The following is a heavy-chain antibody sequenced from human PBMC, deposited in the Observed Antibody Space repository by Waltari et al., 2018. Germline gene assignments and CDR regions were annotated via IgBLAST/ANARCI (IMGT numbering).Heavy chain of an antibody. CDR2: IRKDVGVK. CDR1: GFTYSNHW. D-gene: IGHD6-19*01. Sequence: EVQLVESGGGLVQPGGSLRLSCVGSGFTYSNHWMTWVRQVPGRGLEWVATIRKDVGVKYYVDSVKGRFTRSRDNARNSLFLQMSSLRVEDTAIYYCASQIRYNSGWIPLDYWGQGTLVTVSS. CDR3: ASQIRYNSGWIPLDY. J-gene: IGHJ4*02. V-gene: IGHV3-7*02.